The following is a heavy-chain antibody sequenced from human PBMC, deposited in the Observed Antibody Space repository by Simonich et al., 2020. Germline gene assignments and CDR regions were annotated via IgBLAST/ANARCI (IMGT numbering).Heavy chain of an antibody. CDR2: INPNSGGT. CDR1: GYTFTGSY. D-gene: IGHD2-21*01. CDR3: ARNGLVGILKAFDI. J-gene: IGHJ3*02. V-gene: IGHV1-2*02. Sequence: QVQLVQSGAEVKKPGASVKVSCKASGYTFTGSYMHWVRQAPGQGLEWMGWINPNSGGTNYAQKCQGRVTITRDTSISTAYMERSRLRSDDTAVYYCARNGLVGILKAFDIWGQGTMVTVSS.